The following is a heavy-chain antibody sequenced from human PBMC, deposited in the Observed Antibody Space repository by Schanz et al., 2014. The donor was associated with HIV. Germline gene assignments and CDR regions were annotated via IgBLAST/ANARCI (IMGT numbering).Heavy chain of an antibody. CDR2: ISGSGHYI. V-gene: IGHV3-21*06. J-gene: IGHJ6*02. CDR3: ARDLQGLARQGGMDV. D-gene: IGHD6-6*01. Sequence: EVQLLESGGGLVQPGGSLRLSCAASGFTFSTYAMSWVRQAPGKGLEWVSSISGSGHYIYFADSLRGRFTISRDNARNSVYLQMNSLRADDTAVYYCARDLQGLARQGGMDVWGQGTTVTVSS. CDR1: GFTFSTYA.